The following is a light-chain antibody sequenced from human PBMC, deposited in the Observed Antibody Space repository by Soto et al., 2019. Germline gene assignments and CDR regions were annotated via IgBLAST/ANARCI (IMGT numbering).Light chain of an antibody. Sequence: DLQMTQSPSSLSASVGDRVTITCRASQSISSYLNWYLQKPGKAPKLLIYDASTLQSGVPSRFSGSGSGTDFTLSISSLQPEDFATYYCQQSYSDPPITFGQGTRLEMK. CDR3: QQSYSDPPIT. CDR2: DAS. CDR1: QSISSY. V-gene: IGKV1-39*01. J-gene: IGKJ5*01.